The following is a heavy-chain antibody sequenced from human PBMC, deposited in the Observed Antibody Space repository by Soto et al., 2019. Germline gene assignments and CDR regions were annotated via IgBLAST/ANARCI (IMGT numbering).Heavy chain of an antibody. Sequence: QVQLVQSGAEVKKPGASVKVSCKASGYTFTSYGINWVRQATGQGLEWMGWMNPNSGNTGYAQKFQGRVTMTRDTSIGTAYMELSSLRSEDTAVYYCARRIGSRNWFDPWGQGTLVTVSS. J-gene: IGHJ5*02. CDR1: GYTFTSYG. CDR2: MNPNSGNT. CDR3: ARRIGSRNWFDP. V-gene: IGHV1-8*01. D-gene: IGHD2-15*01.